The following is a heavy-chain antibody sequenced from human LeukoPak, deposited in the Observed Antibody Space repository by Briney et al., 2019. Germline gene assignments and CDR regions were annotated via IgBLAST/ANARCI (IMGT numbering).Heavy chain of an antibody. V-gene: IGHV4-39*01. D-gene: IGHD2-2*01. CDR3: ASQTSDIVVVPAASYMDV. Sequence: PSETLSLTCTVSGGSISSSSYYWGWIRQPPGKGLEWIGSIYYSGSTYYNPSLKSRVTISVDTSKNQFSLKLSSVTAADTAVYYCASQTSDIVVVPAASYMDVWGKGTTVTVSS. CDR1: GGSISSSSYY. J-gene: IGHJ6*03. CDR2: IYYSGST.